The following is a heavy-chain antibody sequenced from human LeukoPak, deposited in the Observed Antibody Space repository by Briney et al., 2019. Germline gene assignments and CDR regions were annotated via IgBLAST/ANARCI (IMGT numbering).Heavy chain of an antibody. Sequence: PGGSLRLSCAASVFTFSNAWMSWVRQAPGKGLEWAGRIKSKTDGGTTDYAAPVKGRFTISRDDSKNTLYLQMNSLKTEDTAVYSCTTDPSPFFYDLSIGNYWGQGTLVTVSS. V-gene: IGHV3-15*01. CDR2: IKSKTDGGTT. J-gene: IGHJ4*02. CDR3: TTDPSPFFYDLSIGNY. D-gene: IGHD2/OR15-2a*01. CDR1: VFTFSNAW.